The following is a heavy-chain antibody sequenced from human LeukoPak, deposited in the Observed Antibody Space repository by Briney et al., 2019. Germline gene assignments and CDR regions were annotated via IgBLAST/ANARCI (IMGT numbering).Heavy chain of an antibody. D-gene: IGHD3-22*01. J-gene: IGHJ4*02. V-gene: IGHV3-30*18. Sequence: TGGSLRLSCAASGFTFSSYGMHWVRQAPGKGLEWVAVISYDGSNKYYADSVKGRFTISRDNSKNTLYLQMNSLRAEDTAVYYCAKEEYYYDYPFDYWGQGTLVTVSS. CDR3: AKEEYYYDYPFDY. CDR2: ISYDGSNK. CDR1: GFTFSSYG.